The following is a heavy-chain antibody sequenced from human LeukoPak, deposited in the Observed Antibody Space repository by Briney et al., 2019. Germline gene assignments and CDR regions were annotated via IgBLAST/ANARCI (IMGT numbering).Heavy chain of an antibody. V-gene: IGHV3-21*01. D-gene: IGHD3-3*01. CDR3: ARGEITIFGVVINHFDY. Sequence: GGSLRLSCAASGFTFSSYSMNWVRQAPGKGLEWVSSISSSSSYIYYADSVKGRFTISRDNAKNSLYLEMNSLRAEDTAVYYCARGEITIFGVVINHFDYWGQGTLVTVSS. CDR1: GFTFSSYS. CDR2: ISSSSSYI. J-gene: IGHJ4*02.